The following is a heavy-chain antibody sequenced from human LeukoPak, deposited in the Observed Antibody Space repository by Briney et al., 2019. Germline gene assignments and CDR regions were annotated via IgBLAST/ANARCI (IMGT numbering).Heavy chain of an antibody. V-gene: IGHV4-30-4*01. CDR2: IHYSGST. Sequence: PSETLSLTCTGSGGSISSGDYYWSWIRQPPGKGLEWIGYIHYSGSTYYNPSLKSRVTISVDTSKNQFSLKLSSVTAADTAGYYCAIAGHYYGSGSYYGYNWFDPWGQGTLVTVSS. J-gene: IGHJ5*02. D-gene: IGHD3-10*01. CDR1: GGSISSGDYY. CDR3: AIAGHYYGSGSYYGYNWFDP.